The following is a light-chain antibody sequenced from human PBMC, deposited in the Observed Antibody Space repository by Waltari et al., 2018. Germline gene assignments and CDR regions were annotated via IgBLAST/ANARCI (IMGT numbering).Light chain of an antibody. J-gene: IGKJ5*01. CDR3: QQSYSTPPT. CDR2: AAS. V-gene: IGKV1-39*01. Sequence: DIQMTQSPSSLYASVGDRVTITCRASQSISSYLNWYQQKPGKAPKFLISAASSLQSGVPSRFSGSGSGTDFTLTISSLQPEDFATYYCQQSYSTPPTFGQGTRLETK. CDR1: QSISSY.